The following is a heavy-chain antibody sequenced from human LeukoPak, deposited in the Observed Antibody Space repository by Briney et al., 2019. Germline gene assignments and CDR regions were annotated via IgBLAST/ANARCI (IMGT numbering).Heavy chain of an antibody. D-gene: IGHD3-10*01. CDR3: ARAATMVRGVIRYYYYYGMDV. CDR2: MNPNSGNT. V-gene: IGHV1-8*01. Sequence: GASVRVSCTASGYTFTSSDINWVRQATGHGLEWRGWMNPNSGNTGYAHKFQGRVTMTRNTSISTAYMELSSLRSEDTAVYYCARAATMVRGVIRYYYYYGMDVWGQGTTVTVSS. J-gene: IGHJ6*02. CDR1: GYTFTSSD.